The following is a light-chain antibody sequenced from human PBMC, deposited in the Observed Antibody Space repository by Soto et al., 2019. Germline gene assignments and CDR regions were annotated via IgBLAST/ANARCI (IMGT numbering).Light chain of an antibody. CDR1: QSISSY. CDR3: QQSYSTPPT. J-gene: IGKJ1*01. Sequence: DIQMTQSPSSLSASVGDRVTITCRASQSISSYLHWYQQKPGKAPKLLIYAASSLQRGVPSRFSGSGSGTDFTLNISSLQPEDFATYFCQQSYSTPPTFGQGTKLEIK. CDR2: AAS. V-gene: IGKV1-39*01.